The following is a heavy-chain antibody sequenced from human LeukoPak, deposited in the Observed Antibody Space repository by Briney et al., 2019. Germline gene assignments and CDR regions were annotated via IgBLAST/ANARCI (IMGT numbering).Heavy chain of an antibody. CDR1: GGSISNYH. D-gene: IGHD5-12*01. CDR2: IYSSGTT. CDR3: ASGSSGYDP. J-gene: IGHJ5*02. V-gene: IGHV4-4*07. Sequence: PSETLSLTCTVSGGSISNYHWSWIRQPAGKGLEWIGRIYSSGTTIYNPSFKSRVTMSVDTSKNQFSLKLSSVTAADTAVYFCASGSSGYDPWGQGTLVTVSS.